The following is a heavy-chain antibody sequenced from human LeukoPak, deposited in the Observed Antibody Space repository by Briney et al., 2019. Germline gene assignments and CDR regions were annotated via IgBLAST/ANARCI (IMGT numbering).Heavy chain of an antibody. D-gene: IGHD2-15*01. J-gene: IGHJ4*02. Sequence: SETLSLTCTISAGSVSSGTYYWGWIRQSPGKGLEWIGSIHYSGSSYYNPSLKSRAAIFVDTSRDQVSMDLSYVTAAVTALYYCLRHRAANTGYFDSCGQGTLATVSS. CDR1: AGSVSSGTYY. CDR2: IHYSGSS. CDR3: LRHRAANTGYFDS. V-gene: IGHV4-39*01.